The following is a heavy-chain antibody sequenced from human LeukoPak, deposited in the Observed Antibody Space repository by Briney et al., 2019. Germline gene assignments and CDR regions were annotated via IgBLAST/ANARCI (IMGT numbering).Heavy chain of an antibody. CDR1: GGTFSSYA. CDR2: IIPILGIA. D-gene: IGHD6-19*01. V-gene: IGHV1-69*04. Sequence: SVKVSCKAFGGTFSSYAISWVRQAPGQGLEWMGRIIPILGIANYAQKFQGRVTMTRDTSTSTVYMELSSLRSEDTAVYYCARDLYSSGWLDSDYWGQGTLVTVSS. J-gene: IGHJ4*02. CDR3: ARDLYSSGWLDSDY.